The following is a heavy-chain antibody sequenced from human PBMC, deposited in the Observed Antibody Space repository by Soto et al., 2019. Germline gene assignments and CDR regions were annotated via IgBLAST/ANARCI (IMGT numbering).Heavy chain of an antibody. CDR1: GYTFTSYY. D-gene: IGHD3-22*01. CDR3: ARDLDSSGYHYNWFDP. V-gene: IGHV1-46*01. CDR2: INPSGGST. Sequence: GASVKVSCKASGYTFTSYYMHWVRQAPGQGLEWMGIINPSGGSTSYAQKFQGRVTMTRDTSTSTVYMELSSLRSEDTAVYYCARDLDSSGYHYNWFDPWGQGTLVTVSS. J-gene: IGHJ5*02.